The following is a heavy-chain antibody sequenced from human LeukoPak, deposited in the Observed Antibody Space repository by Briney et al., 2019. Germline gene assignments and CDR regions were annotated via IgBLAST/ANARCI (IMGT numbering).Heavy chain of an antibody. CDR3: ARGVTLGWELLYYYHYMDV. CDR2: IYYSGST. V-gene: IGHV4-59*01. J-gene: IGHJ6*03. Sequence: SETLSLTCTVSGGSIGSYYWSWIRQPPGKGLEWIGYIYYSGSTNYNPSLKSRVTISVDTSKSQFSLKLSSVTAADTAVYYCARGVTLGWELLYYYHYMDVWGKGTTVTISS. D-gene: IGHD1-26*01. CDR1: GGSIGSYY.